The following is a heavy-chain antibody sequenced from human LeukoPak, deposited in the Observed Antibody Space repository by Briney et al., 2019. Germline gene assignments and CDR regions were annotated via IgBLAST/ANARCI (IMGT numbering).Heavy chain of an antibody. CDR1: GYSISSGYY. D-gene: IGHD1-26*01. CDR2: MYHSGST. J-gene: IGHJ3*01. CDR3: AYSGSYGEAFNF. Sequence: PSETLSLTCAVSGYSISSGYYWGWFRQPPGEGLEWIGCMYHSGSTYYNPSLKSRVTISVDTSKKQFSLRLSSVTAADTAVYFCAYSGSYGEAFNFWGQGTVVTVSS. V-gene: IGHV4-38-2*01.